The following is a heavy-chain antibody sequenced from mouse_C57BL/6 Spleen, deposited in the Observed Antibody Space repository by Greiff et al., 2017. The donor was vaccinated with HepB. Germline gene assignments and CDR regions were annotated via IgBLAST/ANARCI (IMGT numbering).Heavy chain of an antibody. CDR3: ARWSTTGEGY. CDR1: GYTFTSYW. D-gene: IGHD1-1*01. CDR2: IHPNSGST. Sequence: QVQLQQPGAELVKPGASVKLSCKASGYTFTSYWMHWVKQRPGQGLEWIGMIHPNSGSTNYNEKFKSKATLTVDKSASTAYMQLSSLTSEDSAVYYCARWSTTGEGYWGQGTTLTVSS. V-gene: IGHV1-64*01. J-gene: IGHJ2*01.